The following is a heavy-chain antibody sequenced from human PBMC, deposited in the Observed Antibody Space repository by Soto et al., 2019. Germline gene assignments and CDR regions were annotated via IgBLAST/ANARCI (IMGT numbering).Heavy chain of an antibody. V-gene: IGHV4-59*01. D-gene: IGHD3-16*02. Sequence: QVQLQESGPGLVKPSETLSLTCTVSGGSISSYYWSWIRQPPGKGLEWIGYIYYSGSINYNPALKSRVPISVDTSKKQFSLRLSSVTAADTAVYYCARGATFGGVIVFEYWGQGTLVSVSS. J-gene: IGHJ4*02. CDR2: IYYSGSI. CDR1: GGSISSYY. CDR3: ARGATFGGVIVFEY.